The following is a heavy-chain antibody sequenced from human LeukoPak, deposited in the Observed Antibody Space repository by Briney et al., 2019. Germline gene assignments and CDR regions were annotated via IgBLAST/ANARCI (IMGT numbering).Heavy chain of an antibody. V-gene: IGHV3-23*01. Sequence: PGGSLRLSCVASGFSFSTYGMSWVRQAPGKGLEWVSAISGSGGSTYYADSVKGRFTISRDNSKNTLYLQMNSLRAEDTAVYYCAKGSSRAAGRPFDYWGQGTLVTVSS. J-gene: IGHJ4*02. CDR1: GFSFSTYG. CDR2: ISGSGGST. CDR3: AKGSSRAAGRPFDY. D-gene: IGHD6-13*01.